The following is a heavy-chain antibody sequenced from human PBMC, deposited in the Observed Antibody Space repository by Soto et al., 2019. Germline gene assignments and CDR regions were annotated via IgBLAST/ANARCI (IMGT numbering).Heavy chain of an antibody. J-gene: IGHJ3*02. V-gene: IGHV4-31*03. CDR2: IYYSGST. CDR1: GGSISSGGYY. CDR3: ARDDIVATIGAFDI. Sequence: SETLSLTCTVSGGSISSGGYYWSWIRQHPGKGLEWIGYIYYSGSTYYNPSLKSRVTISVDTPKNQFSLKLSSVTAADTAVYYCARDDIVATIGAFDIWGQGTMVTVSS. D-gene: IGHD5-12*01.